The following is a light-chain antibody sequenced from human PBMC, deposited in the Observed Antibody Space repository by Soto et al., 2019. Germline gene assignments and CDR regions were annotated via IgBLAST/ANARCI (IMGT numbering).Light chain of an antibody. Sequence: DIRMTQSPSTLSASVEDRVTITCRASQSISSWLAWYQQKPGKAPKLLIYDASSLESGVPSRFSGSGSGTEFTLTISSLQPDDFATYYCQQYNSYPGTFGQGTKLEIK. CDR3: QQYNSYPGT. V-gene: IGKV1-5*01. CDR1: QSISSW. J-gene: IGKJ2*01. CDR2: DAS.